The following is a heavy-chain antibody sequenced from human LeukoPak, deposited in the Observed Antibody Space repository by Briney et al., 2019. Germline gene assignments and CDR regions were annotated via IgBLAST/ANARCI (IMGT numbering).Heavy chain of an antibody. V-gene: IGHV3-21*01. CDR1: GFTFSSYS. J-gene: IGHJ2*01. CDR3: ARDKGTEGLLPRGDWYFDV. D-gene: IGHD3-3*01. Sequence: GGSLRLSCAASGFTFSSYSMNWVRQAPGKGLEWVSSISSSSTYIYYAGSVKGRFTISRDNAKNSLFLQMNSLRAEDTAVYYCARDKGTEGLLPRGDWYFDVWGQGTLVTVSS. CDR2: ISSSSTYI.